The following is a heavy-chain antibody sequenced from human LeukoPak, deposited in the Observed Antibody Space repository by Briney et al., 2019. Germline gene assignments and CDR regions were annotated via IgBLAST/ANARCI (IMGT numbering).Heavy chain of an antibody. CDR1: GGSFSGYY. Sequence: SETLSLTCAVYGGSFSGYYWSWIRQPPGKGLEWIGEINHSGSTNYNPSLKSRVTISVDTSKNQFSLKLSSVTAADTAVYYCARGERVGASDTFDIWGQGTVVTVSS. CDR2: INHSGST. V-gene: IGHV4-34*01. D-gene: IGHD1-26*01. CDR3: ARGERVGASDTFDI. J-gene: IGHJ3*02.